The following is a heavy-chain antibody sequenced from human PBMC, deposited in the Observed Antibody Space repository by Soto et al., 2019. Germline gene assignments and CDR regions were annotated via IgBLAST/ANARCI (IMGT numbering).Heavy chain of an antibody. V-gene: IGHV3-74*01. CDR3: SRYYYGSGSYEDPANPYGMDV. CDR2: ISSDGDTT. CDR1: GFTFSKYW. J-gene: IGHJ6*02. D-gene: IGHD3-10*01. Sequence: EVQLVESGGDLVTPGGSLRLSCAASGFTFSKYWMHWVRQVPGKGLVWVSRISSDGDTTSYADSVKGRFTISRDNARNVLSLPMDSLRVEDAAVYYCSRYYYGSGSYEDPANPYGMDVWGQGTTVTVS.